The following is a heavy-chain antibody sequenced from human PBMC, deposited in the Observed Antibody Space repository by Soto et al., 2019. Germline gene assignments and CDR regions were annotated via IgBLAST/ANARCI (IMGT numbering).Heavy chain of an antibody. CDR3: ARHQYYYDSSGYYPFNAFDI. J-gene: IGHJ3*02. CDR2: IYYAGNT. V-gene: IGHV4-39*01. CDR1: GGSISSSRSY. D-gene: IGHD3-22*01. Sequence: SETLSLTCNVSGGSISSSRSYWAWFRQPPGKELEWIANIYYAGNTYYNPSLKSRVTVSVDTSKNQFSLKLSSVTAADTAVYYCARHQYYYDSSGYYPFNAFDIWGKGTMVT.